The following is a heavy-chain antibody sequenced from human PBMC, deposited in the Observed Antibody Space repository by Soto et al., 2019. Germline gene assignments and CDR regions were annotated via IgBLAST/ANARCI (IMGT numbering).Heavy chain of an antibody. Sequence: VQLLESGGGLVQPGGSLRLSCAASGFAFHTHALSWVRQAPGKGLEWVSGISASGVTTYYADSVKGRFTISRDNSKNTVTLQMTSLRAEDTAFYYCAQDRTPPLSLSPSSQAIKNLLVGQCFDSWGQGTLVTVSS. CDR3: AQDRTPPLSLSPSSQAIKNLLVGQCFDS. CDR1: GFAFHTHA. CDR2: ISASGVTT. V-gene: IGHV3-23*01. D-gene: IGHD2-8*02. J-gene: IGHJ4*02.